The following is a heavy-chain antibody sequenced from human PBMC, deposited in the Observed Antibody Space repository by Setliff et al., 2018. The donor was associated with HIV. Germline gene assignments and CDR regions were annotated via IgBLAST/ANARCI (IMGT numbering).Heavy chain of an antibody. Sequence: SETLSLTCAVSGVSISSSSYFWGWIRRPPGTGLDWIGSIYFSGSTYYNPSLESRVTISMDTSKNQFSLKLTSVTAADTAVYYCAKSPGFTGYGGSGWGQGTLVTVSS. CDR1: GVSISSSSYF. CDR3: AKSPGFTGYGGSG. CDR2: IYFSGST. J-gene: IGHJ4*02. D-gene: IGHD5-12*01. V-gene: IGHV4-39*01.